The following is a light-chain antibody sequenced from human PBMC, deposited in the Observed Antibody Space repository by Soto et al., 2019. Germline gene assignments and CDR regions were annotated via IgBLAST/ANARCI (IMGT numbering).Light chain of an antibody. CDR2: AAS. CDR3: RQSYSTPRT. CDR1: HSISSY. Sequence: DIQMTQSPSSLSASVGDRVTITSRASHSISSYLNWYQQKPGKAPKLLIYAASSLQSVVPSSFSGSVSGTDFTLTIRSLQPEDFATYYCRQSYSTPRTFGQGTKVDIK. V-gene: IGKV1-39*01. J-gene: IGKJ1*01.